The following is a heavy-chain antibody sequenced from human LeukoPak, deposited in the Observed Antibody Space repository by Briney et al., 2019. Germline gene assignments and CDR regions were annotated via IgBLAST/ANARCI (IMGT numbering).Heavy chain of an antibody. Sequence: GGSLRLSCAASGFTVSSNYMSWVRQAPGKGLEWFSVIYSGGSTYYADSVKGRFTVSRDNSKNTLYLQMNSLRAEDTAVYYCARGRNWDFDYWGQGTLVTVSS. D-gene: IGHD7-27*01. J-gene: IGHJ4*02. CDR3: ARGRNWDFDY. V-gene: IGHV3-53*01. CDR2: IYSGGST. CDR1: GFTVSSNY.